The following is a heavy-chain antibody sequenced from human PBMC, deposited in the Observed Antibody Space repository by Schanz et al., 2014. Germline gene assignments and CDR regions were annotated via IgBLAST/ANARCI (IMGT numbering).Heavy chain of an antibody. CDR1: GFTVSSNH. CDR2: TNGDGTNA. V-gene: IGHV3-66*04. Sequence: EVQLVESGGGLVQPGGSLRLSCAVSGFTVSSNHMSWVRQAPGKGLEWVSCTNGDGTNAKYADSVRGRFTISRDRFQNTLYLRMSSLRAEDTAVYYCARPRFDYGEVDYWGQGTLVTVSS. D-gene: IGHD4-17*01. CDR3: ARPRFDYGEVDY. J-gene: IGHJ4*02.